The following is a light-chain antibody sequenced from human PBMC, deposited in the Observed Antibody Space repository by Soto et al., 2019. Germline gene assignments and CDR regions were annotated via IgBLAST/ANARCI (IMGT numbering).Light chain of an antibody. CDR2: EVS. V-gene: IGLV2-14*01. J-gene: IGLJ1*01. Sequence: QSALTQPASVSGSPGQSITISCTGTTSDVGAYNYVSWYQQHPGKAPKLMISEVSDRPSGVSNRFSGSKSGNTASLTISGLQAEDEADYYCCSYTSSGTYVFGAGTKLTVL. CDR3: CSYTSSGTYV. CDR1: TSDVGAYNY.